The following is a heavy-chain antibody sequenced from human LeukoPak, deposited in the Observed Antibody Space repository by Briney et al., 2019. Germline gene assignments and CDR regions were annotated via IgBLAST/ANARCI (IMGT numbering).Heavy chain of an antibody. D-gene: IGHD3-10*01. Sequence: SETLSLTCTVSGGSISSYYWSWIRQPPGKGLEWIGYIYYSGSTNYNPSLKSRVTISVDTSKNQFSLKLSSVTAADTAVYYCARGGDYYGSGSSHSFDYWGQGTLVTVSS. CDR2: IYYSGST. J-gene: IGHJ4*02. V-gene: IGHV4-59*01. CDR1: GGSISSYY. CDR3: ARGGDYYGSGSSHSFDY.